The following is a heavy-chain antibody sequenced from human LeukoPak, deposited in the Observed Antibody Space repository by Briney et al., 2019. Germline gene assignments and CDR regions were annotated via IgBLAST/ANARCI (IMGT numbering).Heavy chain of an antibody. V-gene: IGHV3-48*03. Sequence: QSGGSLRLSCAASGFTFSSYEMNWVRQAPGKGLEWVSYISSSGSTIYYADSVKGRFTISRDNSKNTVSLQMNSLRGDDTAVYYCAKDDAWGRYKDWGQGTLVTVSS. CDR3: AKDDAWGRYKD. J-gene: IGHJ1*01. D-gene: IGHD3-16*01. CDR1: GFTFSSYE. CDR2: ISSSGSTI.